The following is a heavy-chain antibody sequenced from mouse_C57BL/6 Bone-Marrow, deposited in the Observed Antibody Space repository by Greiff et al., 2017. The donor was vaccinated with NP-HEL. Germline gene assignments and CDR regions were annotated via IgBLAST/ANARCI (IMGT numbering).Heavy chain of an antibody. CDR3: ARSLVSTLVGDWYFDV. CDR1: GYTFTSYW. V-gene: IGHV1-69*01. Sequence: QVQLQQPGAELVTPGASVKLSCKASGYTFTSYWMHWVKQRPGQGLEWIGEIDPSDSYTNYNQKFKGKSTLNVDKSSSTAYMQLSSLTSEDSAVYYCARSLVSTLVGDWYFDVWGTGTTVTFSS. J-gene: IGHJ1*03. CDR2: IDPSDSYT. D-gene: IGHD1-1*01.